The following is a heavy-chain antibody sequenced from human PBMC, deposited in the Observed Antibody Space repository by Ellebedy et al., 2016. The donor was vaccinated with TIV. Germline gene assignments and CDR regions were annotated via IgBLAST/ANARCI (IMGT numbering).Heavy chain of an antibody. D-gene: IGHD1/OR15-1a*01. CDR3: ARENWYNNY. V-gene: IGHV3-7*04. J-gene: IGHJ4*02. CDR2: INQDGSEK. Sequence: GESLKISCAASGFTFTTFWMSWVRQAPGQGLEWVGNINQDGSEKCYGDSVKGRFTISRDNAKNTVYLQMNSLRAEDTAVYYCARENWYNNYWGQGTLVTVSS. CDR1: GFTFTTFW.